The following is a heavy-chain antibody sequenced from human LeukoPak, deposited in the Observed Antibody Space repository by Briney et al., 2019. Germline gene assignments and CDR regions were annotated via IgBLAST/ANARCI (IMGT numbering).Heavy chain of an antibody. V-gene: IGHV3-48*01. CDR1: GFTFSSYS. D-gene: IGHD5-12*01. CDR2: ISGSSTNI. Sequence: GGSLRLSCAASGFTFSSYSMNWVRQAPGKGLEWVSYISGSSTNIYYADSVKGRFTISRDNAKNSLCLQMNSLRAEDTAVYYCASGSRRFDYWGQGTLVTVSS. CDR3: ASGSRRFDY. J-gene: IGHJ4*02.